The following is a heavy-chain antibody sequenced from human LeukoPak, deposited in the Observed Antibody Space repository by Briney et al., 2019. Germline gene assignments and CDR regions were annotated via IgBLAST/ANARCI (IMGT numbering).Heavy chain of an antibody. V-gene: IGHV3-23*01. D-gene: IGHD1-26*01. Sequence: QSGGSLRLSCAASGFTFSSYAMSWVRQAPGKGLEWVSVITGGGGNTYYADSVKGRFTISRDNAKNSLYLQMNSLRAEDTAVYYCARDVKWELPPAGVYYYMDVWGKGTTVTVSS. CDR2: ITGGGGNT. CDR3: ARDVKWELPPAGVYYYMDV. J-gene: IGHJ6*03. CDR1: GFTFSSYA.